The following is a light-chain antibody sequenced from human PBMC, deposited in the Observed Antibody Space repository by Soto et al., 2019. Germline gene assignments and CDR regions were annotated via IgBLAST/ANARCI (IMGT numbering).Light chain of an antibody. CDR1: QSLLHSHGYNY. CDR2: LGS. Sequence: DIVMTQSPLSLPVTPGEPASISCSSSQSLLHSHGYNYLDWYLQKPGQSPQLLIYLGSNRASGVPDRFSRSGPGPGFTLKTSRVEAEDVGVCFCRQALPTPLTFGGGTKVEIK. CDR3: RQALPTPLT. J-gene: IGKJ4*01. V-gene: IGKV2-28*01.